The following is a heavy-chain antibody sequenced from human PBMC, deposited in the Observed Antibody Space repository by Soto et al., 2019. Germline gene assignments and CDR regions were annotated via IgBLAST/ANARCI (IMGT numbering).Heavy chain of an antibody. CDR2: IYYSGST. CDR3: ARSPGIAAAGTPGERAFDI. D-gene: IGHD6-13*01. Sequence: QLQLQESGPGLVKPSETLSLTCTVSGGSISSSSYYWGWIRQPPGKGLEWIGSIYYSGSTYYNPSLKSRVTISVDTSKNQFSLKLSSVTAADTAVYYCARSPGIAAAGTPGERAFDIWGQGTMVTVSS. J-gene: IGHJ3*02. V-gene: IGHV4-39*01. CDR1: GGSISSSSYY.